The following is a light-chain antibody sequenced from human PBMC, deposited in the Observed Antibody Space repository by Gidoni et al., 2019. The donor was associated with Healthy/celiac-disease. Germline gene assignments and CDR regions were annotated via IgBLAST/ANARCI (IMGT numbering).Light chain of an antibody. CDR3: QQYNNWPGT. Sequence: EIVMTQSPATLSVSPGERATLSCRASPSVSSNLAWYQQKPGQAPRLLIYGASTRATVIPAMFSGSGSGTEFTLTISSLQSEDFAVYYCQQYNNWPGTFGQGTKLEIK. CDR1: PSVSSN. CDR2: GAS. J-gene: IGKJ2*01. V-gene: IGKV3-15*01.